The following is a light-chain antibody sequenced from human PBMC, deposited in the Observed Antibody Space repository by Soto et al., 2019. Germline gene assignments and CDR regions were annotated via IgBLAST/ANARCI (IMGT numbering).Light chain of an antibody. CDR1: QNVNSN. CDR2: GAS. V-gene: IGKV3-15*01. CDR3: HHYNNWLRT. J-gene: IGKJ1*01. Sequence: EIVMTQSPASLSVSPGERATLSCRASQNVNSNLAWCQQKPGQAPRFLIYGASTRATGIPARFSGSGSGTEFTLTISSLQSEDFAVYYCHHYNNWLRTFGQGTKVDIK.